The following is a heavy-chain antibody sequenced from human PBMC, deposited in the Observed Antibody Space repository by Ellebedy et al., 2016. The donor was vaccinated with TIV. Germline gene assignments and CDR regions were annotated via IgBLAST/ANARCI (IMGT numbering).Heavy chain of an antibody. Sequence: GESLKISXAASGFTFSNYGMHWVRQAPGKGLEWVAVIWYDGSNEDYADSVKGRFTISRDNSKNTLYLQMNSLRAEDTAVYYCARVGVATARGYYNGMDVWGQGTTVTVSS. D-gene: IGHD5-12*01. V-gene: IGHV3-33*01. CDR1: GFTFSNYG. J-gene: IGHJ6*02. CDR2: IWYDGSNE. CDR3: ARVGVATARGYYNGMDV.